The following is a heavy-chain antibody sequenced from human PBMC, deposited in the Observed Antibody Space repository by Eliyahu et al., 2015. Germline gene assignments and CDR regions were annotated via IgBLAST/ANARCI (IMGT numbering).Heavy chain of an antibody. J-gene: IGHJ4*02. Sequence: QVQLQESGPGLVRPSETLSLTCAVSGXSVSSYYWSWIRQSPGKGLEWIGYLYYTGRTEYNPSLKSRITILVDTSKNQFSLNLNSVTAADTAVYYCARVSSGSYLLDYWGQGILVTVSS. V-gene: IGHV4-59*02. D-gene: IGHD3-10*01. CDR3: ARVSSGSYLLDY. CDR2: LYYTGRT. CDR1: GXSVSSYY.